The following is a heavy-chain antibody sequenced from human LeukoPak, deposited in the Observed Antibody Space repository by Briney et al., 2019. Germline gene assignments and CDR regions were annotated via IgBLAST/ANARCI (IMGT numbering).Heavy chain of an antibody. D-gene: IGHD3-22*01. CDR1: GFTFSTYW. CDR3: ARIHHESSGYYSYSDY. V-gene: IGHV3-74*01. Sequence: GGSLRLSCAASGFTFSTYWMHWVRQAPGKGLVYVSRVNSDGSSTNYADSVRGRFTISRDNAKNTLYLQMNSLRADDTAVYYCARIHHESSGYYSYSDYWGQGTLVTVSS. J-gene: IGHJ4*02. CDR2: VNSDGSST.